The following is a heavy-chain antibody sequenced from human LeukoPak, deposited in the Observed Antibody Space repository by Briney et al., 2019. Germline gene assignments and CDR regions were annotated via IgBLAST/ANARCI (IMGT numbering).Heavy chain of an antibody. J-gene: IGHJ5*02. Sequence: PSETLSLTCAVSGYSISSGYYWGWIRQPPGKGLEWIGYIYYSGSTNYNPSLKSRVTISVDTSKNQFSLKLSSVTAADTAVYYCARDSLVGDWFDPWGQGILVTVSS. CDR2: IYYSGST. CDR1: GYSISSGYY. CDR3: ARDSLVGDWFDP. V-gene: IGHV4-38-2*02. D-gene: IGHD2-15*01.